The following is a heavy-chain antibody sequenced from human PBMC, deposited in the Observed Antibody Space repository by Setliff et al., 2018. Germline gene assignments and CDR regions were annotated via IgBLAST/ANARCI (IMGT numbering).Heavy chain of an antibody. CDR1: GFTFSNFA. CDR3: AGVHWTTNWFLHY. D-gene: IGHD7-27*01. CDR2: ISGGWTNM. V-gene: IGHV3-23*01. Sequence: QPGGSLRLSCSASGFTFSNFAMNWVRQAPGKGLEWVSTISGGWTNMDYADSVKGRFAISRDNSKNTLYLQMNSLRSDDTAVYYCAGVHWTTNWFLHYWGQGTLVTVSS. J-gene: IGHJ4*01.